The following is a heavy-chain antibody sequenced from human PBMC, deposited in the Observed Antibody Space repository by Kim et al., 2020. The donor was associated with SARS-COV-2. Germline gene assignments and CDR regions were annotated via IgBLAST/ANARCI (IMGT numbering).Heavy chain of an antibody. CDR2: GREM. V-gene: IGHV3-7*03. J-gene: IGHJ4*02. CDR3: TRYWTSDY. Sequence: GREMYYVDSVKGRFTISRDNSKNSVWLQMNSLRAEDTAVYYCTRYWTSDYWGQGTLVTVSS. D-gene: IGHD1-1*01.